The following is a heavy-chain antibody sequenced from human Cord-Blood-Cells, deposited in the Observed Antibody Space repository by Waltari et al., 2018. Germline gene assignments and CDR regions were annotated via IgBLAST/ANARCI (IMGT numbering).Heavy chain of an antibody. CDR2: TYYRSKWYN. V-gene: IGHV6-1*01. CDR1: GDSVSSHSAA. J-gene: IGHJ4*02. Sequence: QVQLQQSGPGLVKPSQTLSLTCAISGDSVSSHSAAWNWIRQSPSRGLEWLGRTYYRSKWYNDYAVSVKSRITINPDTSKNQFSLQLNSVTPEDTAVYYCARDEGIYCSSTSCYNGFDYWGQGTLVTVSS. CDR3: ARDEGIYCSSTSCYNGFDY. D-gene: IGHD2-2*02.